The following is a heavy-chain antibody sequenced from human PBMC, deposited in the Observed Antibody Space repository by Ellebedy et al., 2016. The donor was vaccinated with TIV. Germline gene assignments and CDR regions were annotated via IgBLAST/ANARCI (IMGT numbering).Heavy chain of an antibody. CDR2: ISSSSTTI. CDR1: GSTFSSYN. D-gene: IGHD2-2*01. V-gene: IGHV3-48*02. Sequence: GESLKISCAASGSTFSSYNMNWVRPAPGKGLEWISYISSSSTTIYYADSVKCRFTISRDNAKNSLYLQMNSLRDEDTAVYYCARLNQLDANSLDIWGQGTMVTVSS. CDR3: ARLNQLDANSLDI. J-gene: IGHJ3*02.